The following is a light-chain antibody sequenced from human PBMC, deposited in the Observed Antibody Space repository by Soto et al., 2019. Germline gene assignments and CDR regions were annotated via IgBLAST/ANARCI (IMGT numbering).Light chain of an antibody. CDR1: SSDVGGYNH. CDR2: EVS. CDR3: SSFTSSNTWI. Sequence: QPVLTQPASVSGSPGQSITISCTGTSSDVGGYNHVSWYQQYPGKAPKLMIYEVSNRPSGVSDRFSGSKSGNTASLTISGLQSEDESDYYCSSFTSSNTWIFGGGTKLTVL. V-gene: IGLV2-14*01. J-gene: IGLJ2*01.